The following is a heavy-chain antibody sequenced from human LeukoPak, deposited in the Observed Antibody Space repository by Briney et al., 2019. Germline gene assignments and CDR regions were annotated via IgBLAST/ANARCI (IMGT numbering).Heavy chain of an antibody. V-gene: IGHV1-8*02. J-gene: IGHJ3*02. CDR2: INPNSGNT. CDR1: GYTFTGYY. CDR3: ASSYAFDI. Sequence: ASVKVSFKASGYTFTGYYMHWVRQAPGQGLEWMGWINPNSGNTGYAQKFQGRVTMTRNTSISTAYMELSSLRSEDTAVYYCASSYAFDIWGQGTMVTVSS.